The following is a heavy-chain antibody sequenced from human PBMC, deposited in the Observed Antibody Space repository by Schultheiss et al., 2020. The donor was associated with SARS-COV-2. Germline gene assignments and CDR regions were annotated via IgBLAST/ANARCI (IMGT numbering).Heavy chain of an antibody. CDR3: ARGVGQQWLVQVIDY. CDR2: IFYSGST. CDR1: GGSISSYY. Sequence: SQTLSLTFPVSGGSISSYYWSWIRQPPGKGLEWIGYIFYSGSTNYNPSLKSRVTISVDTSKNQFSLKLSSVTAADTAVYYCARGVGQQWLVQVIDYWGQGTLVTVSS. V-gene: IGHV4-59*01. D-gene: IGHD6-19*01. J-gene: IGHJ4*02.